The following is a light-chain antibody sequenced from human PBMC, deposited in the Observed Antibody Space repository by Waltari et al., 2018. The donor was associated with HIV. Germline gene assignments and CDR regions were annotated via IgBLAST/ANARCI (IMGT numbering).Light chain of an antibody. Sequence: SALTQPLTASGYPGPPVPIPCTGTTRTVGGYNYLSWYQQHPGKAPQLMIYEVSQRPSGVPNRFSGSKSGNTASLTVSGLQTEDEANYYCSSYAGSNNWVFGGGTNLTVL. V-gene: IGLV2-8*01. CDR2: EVS. CDR3: SSYAGSNNWV. CDR1: TRTVGGYNY. J-gene: IGLJ3*02.